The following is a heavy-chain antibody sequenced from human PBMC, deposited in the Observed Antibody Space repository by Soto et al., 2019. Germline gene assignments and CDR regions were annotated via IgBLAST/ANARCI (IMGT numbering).Heavy chain of an antibody. Sequence: ASVKVSCKASGYPFTSYGIGWVRQAPGQGLEWMGWINPNSGGTNYAQKFQGWVTMTRDTSISTAYMELSRLRSDDTAVYYCARDLVATTSPQWLVGVFDSYGMDVWGQGTTVTVSS. CDR1: GYPFTSYG. CDR3: ARDLVATTSPQWLVGVFDSYGMDV. D-gene: IGHD5-12*01. CDR2: INPNSGGT. J-gene: IGHJ6*02. V-gene: IGHV1-2*04.